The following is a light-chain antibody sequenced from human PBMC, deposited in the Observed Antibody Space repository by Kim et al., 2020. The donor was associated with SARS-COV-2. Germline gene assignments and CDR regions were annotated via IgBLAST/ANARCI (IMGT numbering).Light chain of an antibody. V-gene: IGLV2-18*02. CDR2: KVS. CDR1: SSDGGSYNV. Sequence: TIPCTETSSDGGSYNVDSWYQQSPRTAPKRIFYKVSGRPSGASERCSGSKCGKTTSLTISGLQTEDEADYYCSSFTSSSTWLFGGGTQLTVL. CDR3: SSFTSSSTWL. J-gene: IGLJ3*02.